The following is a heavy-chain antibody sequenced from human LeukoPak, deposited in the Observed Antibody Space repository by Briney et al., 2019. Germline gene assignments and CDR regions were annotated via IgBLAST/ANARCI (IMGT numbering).Heavy chain of an antibody. V-gene: IGHV4-34*01. CDR2: INHSGST. J-gene: IGHJ4*02. CDR1: GGSFSGYY. D-gene: IGHD1-1*01. CDR3: ARDRGTWNDDGFDY. Sequence: SETLSLTCAVYGGSFSGYYWSWIRQPPRKGLEWIGEINHSGSTNYNPSLKSRVTISVDTSKNQFSLKLSSVTAADTAVYYCARDRGTWNDDGFDYWGQGTLVTVSS.